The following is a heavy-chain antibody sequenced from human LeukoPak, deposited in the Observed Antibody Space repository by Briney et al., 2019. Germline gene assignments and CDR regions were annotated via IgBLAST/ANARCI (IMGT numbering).Heavy chain of an antibody. Sequence: GGSLRLSCAASGFTFSSYGMHWARQAPGKGLEGVAFIRYDGSDKYYADSVKGRFTISRDNSKNTLYLQMNSLRAEDTAVYYCANLPLVRGVILAVVYWGQGTLVTVSS. CDR3: ANLPLVRGVILAVVY. D-gene: IGHD3-10*01. CDR1: GFTFSSYG. J-gene: IGHJ4*02. CDR2: IRYDGSDK. V-gene: IGHV3-30*02.